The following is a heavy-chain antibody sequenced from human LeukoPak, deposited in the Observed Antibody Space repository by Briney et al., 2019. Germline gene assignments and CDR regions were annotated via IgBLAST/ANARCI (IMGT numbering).Heavy chain of an antibody. CDR3: ASVYDYYYYMDV. J-gene: IGHJ6*03. CDR1: GYSISSSYY. V-gene: IGHV4-39*01. CDR2: IYYTGST. Sequence: SETLSLICTVSGYSISSSYYWGWIRQPPGKGLEWIGTIYYTGSTYYSPSLKSRVTIPVDTSKNQFSLKLSSVTAADTAVYYCASVYDYYYYMDVWGKGTTVTISS.